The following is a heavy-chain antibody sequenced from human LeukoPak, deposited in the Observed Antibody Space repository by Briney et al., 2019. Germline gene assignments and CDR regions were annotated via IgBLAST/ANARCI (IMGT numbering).Heavy chain of an antibody. J-gene: IGHJ3*02. D-gene: IGHD3-22*01. V-gene: IGHV3-30*18. Sequence: GRSLRLSCAASGFSFSSYGMHWVRQAPGKGLEWVAFISYDGSNKYYADSVKGRFTISRDNSKNTLHMQMNTLRAEDTAMYYCAKALNYYDRAYDMWGQGTVVTVSS. CDR2: ISYDGSNK. CDR3: AKALNYYDRAYDM. CDR1: GFSFSSYG.